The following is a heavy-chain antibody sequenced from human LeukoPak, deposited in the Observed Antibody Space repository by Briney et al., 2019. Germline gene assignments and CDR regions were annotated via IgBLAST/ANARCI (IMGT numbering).Heavy chain of an antibody. V-gene: IGHV3-23*01. J-gene: IGHJ4*02. CDR3: AKDMVEGSGYYYPTPFDY. D-gene: IGHD3-22*01. CDR1: GFTFSSYA. CDR2: ISGSGGST. Sequence: GGSLRLSCAASGFTFSSYAMSWVRQAPGKGLEWVSAISGSGGSTYYADSVKGRFTISRDNSKNTLYVQMNSLRAEDTAVYYCAKDMVEGSGYYYPTPFDYWGQGTLVTVSS.